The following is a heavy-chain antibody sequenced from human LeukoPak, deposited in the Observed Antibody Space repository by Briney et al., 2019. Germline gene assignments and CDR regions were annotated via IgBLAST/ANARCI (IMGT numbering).Heavy chain of an antibody. Sequence: PGGSLRLSCEASGFTFSSYGMHWVRQAPGKGLEWVAGISYDGSKIYYADSVKGRFTISRDNSKNTLYLQMNSLREVDTAVYYCANGVVPGGIHAFDMWGQGTMVTVSS. CDR1: GFTFSSYG. V-gene: IGHV3-30*18. J-gene: IGHJ3*02. D-gene: IGHD2-21*02. CDR3: ANGVVPGGIHAFDM. CDR2: ISYDGSKI.